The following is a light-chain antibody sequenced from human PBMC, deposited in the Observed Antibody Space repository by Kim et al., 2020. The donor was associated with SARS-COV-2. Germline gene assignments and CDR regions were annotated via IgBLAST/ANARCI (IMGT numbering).Light chain of an antibody. J-gene: IGLJ3*02. Sequence: GQRFTNSCSGSSSNMGNKPVNWYQHIPGTAPKWLIYENSQRPSGVPDRFSGSKSGTSASLAISGLQSEDEAVYYCAAWDDRLNALVFGGGTKVTVL. CDR2: ENS. V-gene: IGLV1-44*01. CDR1: SSNMGNKP. CDR3: AAWDDRLNALV.